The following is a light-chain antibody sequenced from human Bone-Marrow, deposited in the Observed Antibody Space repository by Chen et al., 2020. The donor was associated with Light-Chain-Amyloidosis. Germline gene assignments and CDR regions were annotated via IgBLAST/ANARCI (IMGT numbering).Light chain of an antibody. CDR1: QTITTY. CDR3: QQTYARPRT. Sequence: DLQMTQSPSSLSSSVGDRVTITCRASQTITTYLKWYQQRPGKPPNLLMYNDSHVQSGVPPRFGRNGSGTDITLTISSLQPEDFATYHCQQTYARPRTFGQGTKLEIK. CDR2: NDS. J-gene: IGKJ2*01. V-gene: IGKV1-39*01.